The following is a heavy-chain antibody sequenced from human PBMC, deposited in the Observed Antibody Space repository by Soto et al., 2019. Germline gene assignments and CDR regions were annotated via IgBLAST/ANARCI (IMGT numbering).Heavy chain of an antibody. J-gene: IGHJ4*02. CDR1: GFNFSAYW. V-gene: IGHV3-74*01. D-gene: IGHD1-1*01. CDR3: TRGPRVSSTGTGAH. CDR2: ISDDGSTT. Sequence: GSLRPSCEGSGFNFSAYWMHWVRQVPGKGLIWVSRISDDGSTTTYADSVKGRFTISRDNAKNTLYLQMNSLRADDTGLYYCTRGPRVSSTGTGAHWGQGTLVTVSS.